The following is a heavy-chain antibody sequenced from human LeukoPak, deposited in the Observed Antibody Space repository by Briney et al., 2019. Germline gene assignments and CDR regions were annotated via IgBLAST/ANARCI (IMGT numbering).Heavy chain of an antibody. CDR3: AKRGNAISFFDP. CDR1: GFTFSNYA. V-gene: IGHV3-23*01. D-gene: IGHD2/OR15-2a*01. CDR2: LSGTGDIT. Sequence: PGGSLRLSCAASGFTFSNYAMYWARQAPGKGLEWVSGLSGTGDITYYTDSVKGRFTISRDNSKNTLYLEMNNLRAEDTALYYCAKRGNAISFFDPWGQGTLVTVSS. J-gene: IGHJ5*02.